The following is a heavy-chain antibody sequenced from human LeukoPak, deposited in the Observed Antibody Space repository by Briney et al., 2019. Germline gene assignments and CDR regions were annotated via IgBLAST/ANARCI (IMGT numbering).Heavy chain of an antibody. V-gene: IGHV3-53*01. J-gene: IGHJ4*02. Sequence: GSLRLSCAASGFTVSSNYMSWVRQAPGKGLEWVSVIYSGGSTYYADSVKGRFTISRDNAKNSLYLQMNSLRAEDTALYYCARASLYDNSAYYLDYWGQGTLVTVSS. D-gene: IGHD3-22*01. CDR2: IYSGGST. CDR3: ARASLYDNSAYYLDY. CDR1: GFTVSSNY.